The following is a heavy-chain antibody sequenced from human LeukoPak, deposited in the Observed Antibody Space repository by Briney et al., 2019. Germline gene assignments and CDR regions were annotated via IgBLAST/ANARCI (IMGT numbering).Heavy chain of an antibody. CDR2: IYYSGST. CDR1: GGSISSSSYY. J-gene: IGHJ4*02. D-gene: IGHD2-2*01. Sequence: SETLSLTCTVSGGSISSSSYYWGWIRQPPGKGLEWIGSIYYSGSTYYNPSLKSRVTISVDTSKNQFSLKLSSETATDTAVYYCARHLRAARYCGSSSCYDFDYWGQGTLVTVSS. V-gene: IGHV4-39*01. CDR3: ARHLRAARYCGSSSCYDFDY.